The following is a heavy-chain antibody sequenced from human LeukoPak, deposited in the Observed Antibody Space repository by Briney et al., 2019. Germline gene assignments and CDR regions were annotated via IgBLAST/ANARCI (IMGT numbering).Heavy chain of an antibody. D-gene: IGHD2-15*01. CDR3: ARDFVVVAATPGGWFDP. J-gene: IGHJ5*02. CDR1: GGSISSSSYY. Sequence: SETLSLTCTVSGGSISSSSYYWGWIRQPPGTGLEWIGSIYYSGSTYYNPSLKSRVTISVDTSKNQFSLKLSSVTAADTAAYYCARDFVVVAATPGGWFDPWGQGTLVTVSS. V-gene: IGHV4-39*07. CDR2: IYYSGST.